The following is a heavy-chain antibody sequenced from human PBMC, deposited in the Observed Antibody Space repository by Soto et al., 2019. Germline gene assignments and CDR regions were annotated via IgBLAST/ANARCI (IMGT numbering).Heavy chain of an antibody. Sequence: QVQLQESGPGLVKPSGTLSLTCAVSSGSISSSNWWSWVRQPPGKGLEGIGEIYHSGSTNYNPSHKSRVTISVDKSKNQFSLKLSSVTAADTAGYYCARAMGYCSSTSCRGDWFDPWGQGTLVTVSS. CDR2: IYHSGST. J-gene: IGHJ5*02. V-gene: IGHV4-4*02. CDR1: SGSISSSNW. D-gene: IGHD2-2*01. CDR3: ARAMGYCSSTSCRGDWFDP.